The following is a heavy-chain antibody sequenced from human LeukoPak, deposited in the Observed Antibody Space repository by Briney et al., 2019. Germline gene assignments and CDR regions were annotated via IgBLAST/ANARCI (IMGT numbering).Heavy chain of an antibody. J-gene: IGHJ4*02. V-gene: IGHV4-38-2*02. Sequence: GSLRLSCAASGFTFSSYAMSWVRQAPGKGLEWIGSIYHSGSTYYNPSLKSRVTISVDTSKNQFSLKLSSVTAADTAVYYCAREVGADYYFDYWGQGTLVTVSS. CDR1: GFTFSSYA. CDR2: IYHSGST. D-gene: IGHD1-26*01. CDR3: AREVGADYYFDY.